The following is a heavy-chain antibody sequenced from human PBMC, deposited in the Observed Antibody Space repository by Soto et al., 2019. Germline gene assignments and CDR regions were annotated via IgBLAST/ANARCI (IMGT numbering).Heavy chain of an antibody. CDR3: ARSGGGYCTGGVCHTNNWVDP. CDR2: INTGNGNT. J-gene: IGHJ5*02. CDR1: GYTFTNYA. D-gene: IGHD2-8*02. Sequence: ASVKVSCKTSGYTFTNYAIHWVRQAPGQRLEWMGWINTGNGNTRYSQKFQDRITITRDTSASTAYLELSSLRSEDTAVYYCARSGGGYCTGGVCHTNNWVDPWGQGTLVTVSS. V-gene: IGHV1-3*04.